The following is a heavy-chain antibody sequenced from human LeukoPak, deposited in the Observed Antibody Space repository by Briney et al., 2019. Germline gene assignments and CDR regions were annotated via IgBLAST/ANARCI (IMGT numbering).Heavy chain of an antibody. CDR3: AKEIYGDPTGGRFQH. CDR2: IRYDGSNK. Sequence: PRESLCPSCALAGFTPTTYGTHWVRPAPGKGLGWVAFIRYDGSNKYYADSVKGRFTISRDNSKNTLYLQMKSLRAEDTAVYYCAKEIYGDPTGGRFQHWGQGTLVTVSS. J-gene: IGHJ1*01. V-gene: IGHV3-30*02. D-gene: IGHD4/OR15-4a*01. CDR1: GFTPTTYG.